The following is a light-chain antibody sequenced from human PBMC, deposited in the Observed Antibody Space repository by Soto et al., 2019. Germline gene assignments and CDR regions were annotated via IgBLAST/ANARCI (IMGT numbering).Light chain of an antibody. CDR3: QQYKNWPL. CDR1: HSVNSH. V-gene: IGKV3-15*01. CDR2: GAS. J-gene: IGKJ5*01. Sequence: MMMTQSPATLSVSPGERVTLSFRTSHSVNSHVAWYQQRPGQAPRLLLYGASTRATGIPVRFSGSGFVTEFTLTISSLQSEDFAVYYCQQYKNWPLFGQGTRLEIK.